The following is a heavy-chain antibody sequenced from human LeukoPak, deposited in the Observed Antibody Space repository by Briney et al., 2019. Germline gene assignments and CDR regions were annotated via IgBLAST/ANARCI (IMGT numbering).Heavy chain of an antibody. Sequence: PGGSLRLSCAASGFTFSSYWMHWVRHAPGKGLVWVSRINSDGSSTSYADSVKGRFTISRDNAKNTLYLQMNSLRAEDTAVYYCARESSVGAHKAFDYWGQGTLVTVSP. J-gene: IGHJ4*02. CDR2: INSDGSST. CDR1: GFTFSSYW. D-gene: IGHD1-26*01. V-gene: IGHV3-74*01. CDR3: ARESSVGAHKAFDY.